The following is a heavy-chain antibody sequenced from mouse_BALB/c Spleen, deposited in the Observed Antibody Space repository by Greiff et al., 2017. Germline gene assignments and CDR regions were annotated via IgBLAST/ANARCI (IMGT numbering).Heavy chain of an antibody. D-gene: IGHD2-14*01. CDR3: AREEVRRGYFDY. V-gene: IGHV3-2*02. CDR2: ISYSGST. Sequence: ESGPGLVKPSQSLSLTCTVTGYSITSDYAWNWIRQFPGNKLEWMGYISYSGSTSYNPSLKSRISITRDTSKNQFFLQLNSVTTEDTATYYCAREEVRRGYFDYWGQGTTLTVSS. CDR1: GYSITSDYA. J-gene: IGHJ2*01.